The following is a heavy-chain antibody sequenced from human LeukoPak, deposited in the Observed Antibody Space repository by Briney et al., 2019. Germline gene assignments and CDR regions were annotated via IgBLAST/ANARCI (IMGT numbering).Heavy chain of an antibody. D-gene: IGHD6-6*01. V-gene: IGHV1-18*01. CDR3: ATWGGDSSSNLYYYYYMDV. J-gene: IGHJ6*03. CDR2: ISAYNGNT. CDR1: GYTFTSNG. Sequence: GVSVKVSCKASGYTFTSNGISWARQAPGQGLEWMGWISAYNGNTNYAQKLQGRVTMTTDTSTSTAYMELRSLRSDDTAVYYCATWGGDSSSNLYYYYYMDVWGKGTTVTVSS.